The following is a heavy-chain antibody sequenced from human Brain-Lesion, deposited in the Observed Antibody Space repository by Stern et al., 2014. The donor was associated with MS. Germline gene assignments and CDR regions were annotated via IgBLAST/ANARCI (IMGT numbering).Heavy chain of an antibody. CDR3: ARGYYGSGRPQKGMDV. CDR1: GYTFTGYY. V-gene: IGHV1-2*02. Sequence: VHLVESGAEVKKPGASVKVSCKASGYTFTGYYTYWVRQAPGQGLEGMGWINPNSGGTHYAQKFQGRVTMTRDTSITTAYMELSRLRSDDTAVYYCARGYYGSGRPQKGMDVWGQGTTVTVSS. J-gene: IGHJ6*02. CDR2: INPNSGGT. D-gene: IGHD3-10*01.